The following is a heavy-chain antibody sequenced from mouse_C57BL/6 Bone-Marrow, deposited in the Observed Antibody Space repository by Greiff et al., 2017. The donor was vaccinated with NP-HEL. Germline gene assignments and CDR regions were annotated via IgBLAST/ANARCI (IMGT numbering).Heavy chain of an antibody. Sequence: QVQLQQSGTELVKPGASVKLSCTASGFTFTSYCMHWVQQRPGQGLEWIGILNPSHGGTTSNENFKGKATRTVVKTASAAYMQLSNMTSEDSAVYYSEKMGTTVRWVDYWGQGTTLTVSS. CDR1: GFTFTSYC. D-gene: IGHD1-1*01. CDR2: LNPSHGGT. J-gene: IGHJ2*01. V-gene: IGHV1-53*01. CDR3: EKMGTTVRWVDY.